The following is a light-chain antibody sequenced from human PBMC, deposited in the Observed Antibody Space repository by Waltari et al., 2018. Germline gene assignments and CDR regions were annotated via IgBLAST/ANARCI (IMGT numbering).Light chain of an antibody. V-gene: IGLV3-1*01. Sequence: SYELTQSPSVSVSPGQTASITCSGDKLGNQFTSWYQQKPGQPPVLLICQDKRRPSGIPERFSGSTSGNTATLTISGTLPVDEADYYCQAWDSSTPVFGSGTNVTVL. CDR2: QDK. CDR1: KLGNQF. J-gene: IGLJ1*01. CDR3: QAWDSSTPV.